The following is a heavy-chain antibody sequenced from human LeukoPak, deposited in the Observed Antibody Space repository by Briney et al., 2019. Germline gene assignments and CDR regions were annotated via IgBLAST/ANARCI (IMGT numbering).Heavy chain of an antibody. D-gene: IGHD2-2*01. CDR1: GGSFSGYC. CDR2: ISHSGST. V-gene: IGHV4-34*01. Sequence: PSETLSLTCAVYGGSFSGYCWSWIRQPPGKGLEWLGEISHSGSTNYNPSLKSRVTISVDTSKNQFSLKLSSVTAADTAVYYCARVRSIVVVPANTRFDYWGQGTLVTVSS. J-gene: IGHJ4*02. CDR3: ARVRSIVVVPANTRFDY.